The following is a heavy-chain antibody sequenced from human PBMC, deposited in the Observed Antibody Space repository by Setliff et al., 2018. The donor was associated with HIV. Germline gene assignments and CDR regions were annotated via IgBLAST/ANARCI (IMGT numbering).Heavy chain of an antibody. CDR3: ARDTSRWSLRRAGTTKYSYSGMDI. CDR1: GDTFTSYE. CDR2: MNPHSGKE. V-gene: IGHV1-8*01. Sequence: ASVKVSCKASGDTFTSYEINSVRHATGEGLEWMGWMNPHSGKEGHAQKFQGRITSTRNTSISTVYMELSSLGSEDTAVYYCARDTSRWSLRRAGTTKYSYSGMDIWGQGPTFTVSS. J-gene: IGHJ6*02. D-gene: IGHD6-13*01.